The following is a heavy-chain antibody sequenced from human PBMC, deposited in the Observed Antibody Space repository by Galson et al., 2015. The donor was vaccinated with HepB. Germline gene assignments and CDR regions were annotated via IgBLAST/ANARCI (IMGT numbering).Heavy chain of an antibody. CDR3: ARDTADGNPNYYYYYGMDV. CDR2: INPSGGST. D-gene: IGHD4-23*01. V-gene: IGHV1-46*01. CDR1: GYTFTSYY. J-gene: IGHJ6*02. Sequence: SVKVSCKASGYTFTSYYMHWVRQAPGQGLEWMGIINPSGGSTSYAQRFQGRVTMTRDTSTSTVYMELSSLRSEDTAVYYCARDTADGNPNYYYYYGMDVWGQGTTVTVSS.